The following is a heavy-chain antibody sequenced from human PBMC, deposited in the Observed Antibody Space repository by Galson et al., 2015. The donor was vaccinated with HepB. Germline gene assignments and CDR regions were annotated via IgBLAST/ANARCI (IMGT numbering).Heavy chain of an antibody. V-gene: IGHV1-69*13. CDR1: GGTFSSYA. Sequence: SVKVSCKASGGTFSSYAISWVRQAPGQGLEWMGGIIPIFGTANYAQKFQGRVTITADESTSTAYMELSSLRSEYTAVYYCARVLPSVRGDTYGMDVWGQGTTVTVSS. J-gene: IGHJ6*02. CDR3: ARVLPSVRGDTYGMDV. D-gene: IGHD3-10*01. CDR2: IIPIFGTA.